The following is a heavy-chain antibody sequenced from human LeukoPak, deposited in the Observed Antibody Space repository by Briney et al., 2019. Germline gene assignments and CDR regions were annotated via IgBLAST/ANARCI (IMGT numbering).Heavy chain of an antibody. J-gene: IGHJ4*01. Sequence: SETLSLTCTVSGDSVSSSYWSWIRQPPGKGLEWIGYVYHSGVTIHNPSLRTRVSISVDSLKNQLSLRLNSVTAADTALYYCARHSNPPRPIAVAGTNFDYWGPGTLVTVCS. CDR1: GDSVSSSY. CDR2: VYHSGVT. D-gene: IGHD6-19*01. V-gene: IGHV4-59*08. CDR3: ARHSNPPRPIAVAGTNFDY.